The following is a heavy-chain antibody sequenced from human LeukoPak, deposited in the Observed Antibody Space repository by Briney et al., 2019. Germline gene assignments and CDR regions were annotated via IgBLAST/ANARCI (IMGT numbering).Heavy chain of an antibody. CDR3: AKESGRYCTNGVCYRYAFDI. CDR1: GFTFSSYA. CDR2: ISYDGSNK. D-gene: IGHD2-8*01. Sequence: GGSLRLSCAASGFTFSSYAMHWVRQAPGKGLEWVAVISYDGSNKYYADSVKGRFTISRDNSKNTLYLQMNSLRAEDTAVYYCAKESGRYCTNGVCYRYAFDIWGQGTMVTVSS. J-gene: IGHJ3*02. V-gene: IGHV3-30*04.